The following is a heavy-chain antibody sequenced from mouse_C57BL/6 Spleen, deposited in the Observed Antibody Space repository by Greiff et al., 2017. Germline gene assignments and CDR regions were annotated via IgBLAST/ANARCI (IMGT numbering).Heavy chain of an antibody. D-gene: IGHD1-1*01. Sequence: QVQLQQPGAELVKPGASVKMSCKASGHTFTSYWITWVKQRPGQGLEWIGDIYPGSGSTNYNEKFKSKATLTVDTSSSTAYMQLSSLTSEDSAVYYCARGYYGSSYLDYWGQGTTLTVSS. CDR3: ARGYYGSSYLDY. V-gene: IGHV1-55*01. CDR1: GHTFTSYW. CDR2: IYPGSGST. J-gene: IGHJ2*01.